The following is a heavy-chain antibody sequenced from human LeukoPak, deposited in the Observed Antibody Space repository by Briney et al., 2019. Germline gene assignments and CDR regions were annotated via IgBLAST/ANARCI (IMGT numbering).Heavy chain of an antibody. CDR2: MNPNSGNT. V-gene: IGHV1-8*01. CDR1: GYTFTSYD. J-gene: IGHJ4*02. D-gene: IGHD6-13*01. Sequence: ASVKVSCKASGYTFTSYDINWVRQATGQGLEWMGWMNPNSGNTGYAQKFQGRVTMTRNTSISTAYMELSSLRSEDTAVYYCARAVIAAAGTVVDYWGQGTLVTVSS. CDR3: ARAVIAAAGTVVDY.